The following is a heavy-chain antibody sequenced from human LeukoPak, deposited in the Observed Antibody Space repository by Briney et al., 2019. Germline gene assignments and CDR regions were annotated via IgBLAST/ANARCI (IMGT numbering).Heavy chain of an antibody. CDR1: GFTFSSYA. J-gene: IGHJ4*02. CDR2: ISGSGGST. D-gene: IGHD6-13*01. CDR3: AKDRYSSSWNDY. V-gene: IGHV3-23*01. Sequence: PGGSLRLTCAASGFTFSSYAMSWVRQAPGKGLEWVSAISGSGGSTYYADSVKGRFTISRDNSKNTLYLQMNSLRAEDTAVYYCAKDRYSSSWNDYWGQGTLVTVSS.